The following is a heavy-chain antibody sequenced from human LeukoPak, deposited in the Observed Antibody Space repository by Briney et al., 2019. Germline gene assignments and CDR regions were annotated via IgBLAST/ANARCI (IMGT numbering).Heavy chain of an antibody. CDR2: IYYSGST. CDR3: AREALLQIHFDY. V-gene: IGHV4-59*01. D-gene: IGHD3-22*01. CDR1: GGSISSYY. J-gene: IGHJ4*02. Sequence: SETLSLTCTVSGGSISSYYWSWIRQPPGKGLEWIGYIYYSGSTNYNPSLKSRVTISVDTSKNQFSLKLSSVTAADTAVYYCAREALLQIHFDYWGQGTLVTVSS.